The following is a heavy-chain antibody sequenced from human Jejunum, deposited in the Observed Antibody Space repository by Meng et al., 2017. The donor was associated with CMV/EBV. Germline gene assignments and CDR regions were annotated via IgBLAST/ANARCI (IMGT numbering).Heavy chain of an antibody. CDR1: GGSFSGYY. CDR3: ARGNYDSSGYYLDY. V-gene: IGHV4-34*01. J-gene: IGHJ4*02. CDR2: INHSRGT. Sequence: QFELQPWCEGLLKPSETLSLTCAVYGGSFSGYYWSWIRQPPGKGLEWIGEINHSRGTKYNPSLKSRVTRSADTSKNQFSLKLTSVTAADTAVYYCARGNYDSSGYYLDYWGQGTLVTVSS. D-gene: IGHD3-22*01.